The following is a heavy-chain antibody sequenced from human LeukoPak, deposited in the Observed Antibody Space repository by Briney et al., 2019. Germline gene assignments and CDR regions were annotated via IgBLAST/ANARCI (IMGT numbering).Heavy chain of an antibody. CDR2: IYYSGST. D-gene: IGHD6-19*01. CDR3: ARDVGSTGWYGGFTLA. Sequence: PSQTLSLTCTVSGGSISSGDYYWSWIRQPPGKGLEWIGYIYYSGSTYYNPSLKSRVTISVDTSKNQFSLKLSSVTTADTAVYYCARDVGSTGWYGGFTLAWVQGTLVTVSS. CDR1: GGSISSGDYY. V-gene: IGHV4-30-4*08. J-gene: IGHJ5*02.